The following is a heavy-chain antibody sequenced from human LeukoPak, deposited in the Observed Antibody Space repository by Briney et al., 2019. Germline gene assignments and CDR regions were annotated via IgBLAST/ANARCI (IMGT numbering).Heavy chain of an antibody. V-gene: IGHV4-34*01. J-gene: IGHJ3*02. CDR1: GGSFSGYY. D-gene: IGHD3-9*01. CDR3: ARGGSLRYFDWLWNDAFDI. CDR2: INHSGST. Sequence: SETLSLTCAVYGGSFSGYYWSWIRQPPGKGLEWIGEINHSGSTNYNPSLKSRVTISVDTSKNQFSLKLSSVTAADTAVYYCARGGSLRYFDWLWNDAFDIWGQGTMVTVSS.